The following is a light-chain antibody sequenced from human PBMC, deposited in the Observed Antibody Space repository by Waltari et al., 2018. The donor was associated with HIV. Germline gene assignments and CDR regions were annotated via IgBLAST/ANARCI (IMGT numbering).Light chain of an antibody. J-gene: IGLJ2*01. CDR2: KDS. V-gene: IGLV3-25*03. Sequence: SYELTQPPSVSVSPGQTARITCSGDALPKQYAYWYQQKPGQGPGLVIYKDSERPSGIPERFSGSSSVTTFTLTISGVQAEDEADYYCQSADTSGTHVVFGGGTKLTVL. CDR3: QSADTSGTHVV. CDR1: ALPKQY.